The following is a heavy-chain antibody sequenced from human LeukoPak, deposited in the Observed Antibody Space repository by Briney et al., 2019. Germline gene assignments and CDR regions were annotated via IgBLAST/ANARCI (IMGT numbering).Heavy chain of an antibody. CDR1: GFTFDDYG. V-gene: IGHV3-20*04. CDR3: ATRYCSGGSCHNAFDI. Sequence: GGSLRLSCAASGFTFDDYGMSWVRQAPGKGVEWVSGINWNGGSTGYADSVKGRFTISRDNAKNSLYLQMNSLRAEDTALYYCATRYCSGGSCHNAFDIWGQGTMVTVSS. J-gene: IGHJ3*02. CDR2: INWNGGST. D-gene: IGHD2-15*01.